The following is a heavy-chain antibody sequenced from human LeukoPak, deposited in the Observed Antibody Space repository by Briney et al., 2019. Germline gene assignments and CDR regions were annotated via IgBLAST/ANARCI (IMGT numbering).Heavy chain of an antibody. CDR2: IYYSGST. V-gene: IGHV4-59*01. J-gene: IGHJ4*02. CDR1: GGSISSYY. D-gene: IGHD1-26*01. Sequence: PSETLSLTCTVSGGSISSYYWSWIRQPPGKGLEWIGYIYYSGSTNYNPSLKSRVTISVDTSKNQFSLKLSSVTAADTAVYYCARGRSFHLYYFDYWGQGTLVTVSS. CDR3: ARGRSFHLYYFDY.